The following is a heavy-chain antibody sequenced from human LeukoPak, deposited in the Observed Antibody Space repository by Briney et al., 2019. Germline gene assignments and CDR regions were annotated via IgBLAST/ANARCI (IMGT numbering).Heavy chain of an antibody. Sequence: GGSLRLSCAASGFTFSSYSMNWVRQAPGKGLVWVSRINSDGSSTSYADSVKGRFTISRDNAKNTLYLQMNSLRAEDTAVYYCARDLANWGNGFDYWSQGTLVTVSS. CDR2: INSDGSST. D-gene: IGHD7-27*01. V-gene: IGHV3-74*01. J-gene: IGHJ4*02. CDR1: GFTFSSYS. CDR3: ARDLANWGNGFDY.